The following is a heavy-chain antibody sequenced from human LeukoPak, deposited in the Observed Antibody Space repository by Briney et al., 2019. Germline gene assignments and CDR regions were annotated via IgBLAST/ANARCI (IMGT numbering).Heavy chain of an antibody. CDR2: ISWNSGSI. D-gene: IGHD5-12*01. CDR3: ARSSGGTYFDY. V-gene: IGHV3-9*01. Sequence: PGRSLRLSCAASGFTFDDYAMHWVRQAPGKGLEWVSGISWNSGSIGYADSVKGRFTISRDNAKNSLYLQMNSLRAEDTAVYYCARSSGGTYFDYWGQGTLVTVSS. CDR1: GFTFDDYA. J-gene: IGHJ4*02.